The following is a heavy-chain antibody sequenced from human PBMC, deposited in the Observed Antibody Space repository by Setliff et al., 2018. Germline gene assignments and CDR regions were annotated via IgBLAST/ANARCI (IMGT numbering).Heavy chain of an antibody. J-gene: IGHJ5*02. CDR3: AREGPFIAAAGTAWFDP. V-gene: IGHV1-69*13. D-gene: IGHD6-13*01. CDR1: GGTFSSYA. CDR2: IIPIFGTA. Sequence: SVKVSCKASGGTFSSYAISWVRQAPGQGLEWMGGIIPIFGTANYAQKSQGRVTITADESTSTAYMELSSLRSEDTAVYYCAREGPFIAAAGTAWFDPWGQGTLVTVS.